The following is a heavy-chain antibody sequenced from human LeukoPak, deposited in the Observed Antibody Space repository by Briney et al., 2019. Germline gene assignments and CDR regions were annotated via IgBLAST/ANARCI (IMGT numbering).Heavy chain of an antibody. J-gene: IGHJ4*02. D-gene: IGHD6-19*01. Sequence: PGGSLRLSCAASGFTFSSYGMHWVRQAPGKGLEWVAFIRYDATNKYYVDSVKGRFTISRDNSKHTLYLQMNSLRAEDTAVYYCAKWTTSGWTIDYWGQGTLVTVSS. V-gene: IGHV3-30*02. CDR1: GFTFSSYG. CDR2: IRYDATNK. CDR3: AKWTTSGWTIDY.